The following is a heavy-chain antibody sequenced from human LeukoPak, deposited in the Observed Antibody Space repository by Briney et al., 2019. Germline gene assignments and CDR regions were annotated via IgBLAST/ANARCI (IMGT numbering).Heavy chain of an antibody. J-gene: IGHJ5*02. CDR3: ARTNYGFWEFDP. CDR2: IYYSGST. D-gene: IGHD3-3*01. V-gene: IGHV4-59*01. Sequence: PSETLSLTCTVSGGSISSYYWSWIRQPPGKGLEWIGYIYYSGSTSYNPSLKSRVTISVDTSKNQFSLRLSSVTAADAAVYYCARTNYGFWEFDPWGQGTLVTVSP. CDR1: GGSISSYY.